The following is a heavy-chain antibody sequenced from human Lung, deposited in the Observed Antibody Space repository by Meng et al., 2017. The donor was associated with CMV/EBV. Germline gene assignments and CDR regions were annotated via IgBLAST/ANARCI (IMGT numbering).Heavy chain of an antibody. CDR3: TTGRGGYNAEDY. CDR2: IKSKVDGGTT. Sequence: VQVVEWGGGRPKVGGSLRLSCEVSGLNFKNSWMSWVRQAPGKGPEWVALIKSKVDGGTTDYAAPVRGRFTFSRDDSKSTIYLQMNNVKTEDTAVYYCTTGRGGYNAEDYWGHGTLVTVSS. V-gene: IGHV3-15*01. J-gene: IGHJ4*01. CDR1: GLNFKNSW. D-gene: IGHD1-1*01.